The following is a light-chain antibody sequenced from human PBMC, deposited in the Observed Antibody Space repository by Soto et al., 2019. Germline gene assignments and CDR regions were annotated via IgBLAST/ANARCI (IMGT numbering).Light chain of an antibody. CDR3: QHYGSSPPYT. J-gene: IGKJ2*01. CDR1: QSVSSY. V-gene: IGKV3-20*01. Sequence: EIVLTQSPGTLSLSPGERATLSCRASQSVSSYLAWYQQKPGQAPRLLMYGASSRATGIPDRFSGSGSGTDFTLTINRLEPEDFAVYYCQHYGSSPPYTFGQGTKLEIK. CDR2: GAS.